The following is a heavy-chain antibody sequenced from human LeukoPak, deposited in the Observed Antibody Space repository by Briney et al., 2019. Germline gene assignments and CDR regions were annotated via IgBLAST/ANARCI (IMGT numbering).Heavy chain of an antibody. J-gene: IGHJ5*02. Sequence: PSETLSLTCTVSGGSISSSSYYWGWIRQPPGKGLEWIGSIYYSGSTYCNPSLKSRVTISVDTSKNQFSLKLSSVTAADTAVYYCARDMYSGSHNWFDPWGQGTLVTVSS. CDR3: ARDMYSGSHNWFDP. D-gene: IGHD1-26*01. CDR2: IYYSGST. CDR1: GGSISSSSYY. V-gene: IGHV4-39*07.